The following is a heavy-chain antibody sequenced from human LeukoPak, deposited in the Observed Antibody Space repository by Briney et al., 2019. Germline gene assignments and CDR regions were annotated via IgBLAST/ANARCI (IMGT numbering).Heavy chain of an antibody. CDR2: IYHSGTT. J-gene: IGHJ6*03. D-gene: IGHD3-10*01. Sequence: PSETLSLTCAVSGYSISSGYYWGWIRQPPGKGLEWIRSIYHSGTTYYNPSLMSRVTISVDTSKNQFSLKVTSVTAADTAVYYCARSGSGSDYYFYYMDVWGKGTTVTVSS. CDR1: GYSISSGYY. V-gene: IGHV4-38-2*01. CDR3: ARSGSGSDYYFYYMDV.